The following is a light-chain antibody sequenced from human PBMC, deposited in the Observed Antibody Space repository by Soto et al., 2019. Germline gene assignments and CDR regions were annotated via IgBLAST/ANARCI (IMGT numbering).Light chain of an antibody. CDR1: SSDVGGYNY. J-gene: IGLJ2*01. Sequence: QSALSQPPSASGSPGQSVTISCTGTSSDVGGYNYVSWYQQHPGKAPKLMIYELSKRPSGVPDRFSGSKSGNTASLTVSGLQAEDDSDYYCSSYAGSNNVVFGGGTKLTVL. CDR2: ELS. V-gene: IGLV2-8*01. CDR3: SSYAGSNNVV.